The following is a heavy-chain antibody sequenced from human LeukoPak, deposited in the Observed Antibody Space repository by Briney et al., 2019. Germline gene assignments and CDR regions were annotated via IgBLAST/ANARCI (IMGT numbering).Heavy chain of an antibody. CDR2: ISWDGGST. D-gene: IGHD3-22*01. J-gene: IGHJ4*02. V-gene: IGHV3-43D*03. Sequence: GGSLRLSCAASGFTFDDYAMHWVRQAPGKGLEWVSLISWDGGSTYYADSVKGRFTISRDNSKNSLYLQMNSLRAEDTALYYCAKDPDSSDPTGLWGQGTLVTVSS. CDR3: AKDPDSSDPTGL. CDR1: GFTFDDYA.